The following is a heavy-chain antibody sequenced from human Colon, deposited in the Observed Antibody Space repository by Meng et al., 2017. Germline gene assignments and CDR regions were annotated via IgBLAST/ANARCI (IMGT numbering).Heavy chain of an antibody. CDR1: GFTFSNYD. D-gene: IGHD1-26*01. CDR3: TNRPLSAVS. J-gene: IGHJ5*02. Sequence: EGQVWESGGGLLQPGGSLRLSVVASGFTFSNYDMRWVRQAPGKGLEWVSVIYRGSDGRKHYADSVRGRFTISRDNSKNTLYLQMNSLRADDTAIYYCTNRPLSAVSWGQGTLVTVSS. CDR2: IYRGSDGRK. V-gene: IGHV3-23*01.